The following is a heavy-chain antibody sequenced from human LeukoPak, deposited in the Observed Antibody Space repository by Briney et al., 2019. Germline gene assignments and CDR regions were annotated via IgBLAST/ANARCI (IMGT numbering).Heavy chain of an antibody. J-gene: IGHJ4*02. D-gene: IGHD3-10*01. CDR2: INPNSGGT. CDR1: GYTFTGHY. V-gene: IGHV1-2*02. CDR3: ARVKGSGSYRKYYFDY. Sequence: ASVKVSCKASGYTFTGHYMHWVRQAPGQGLEWMGWINPNSGGTNYAQKFQGRVTMTRDTSISTAYMELSRLRSDDTAVYYCARVKGSGSYRKYYFDYWGQGTLVTVSS.